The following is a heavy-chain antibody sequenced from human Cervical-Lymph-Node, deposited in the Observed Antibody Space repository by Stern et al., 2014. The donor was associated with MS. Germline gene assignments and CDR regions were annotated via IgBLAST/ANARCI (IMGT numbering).Heavy chain of an antibody. CDR2: IILILGPP. CDR3: ASGVGGSHYFDY. CDR1: GDTFRTSL. J-gene: IGHJ4*02. V-gene: IGHV1-69*01. Sequence: VQLVESGAEVKKPGSSVKVSCKASGDTFRTSLITLVRQAPGPGPECIGGIILILGPPTCARRFQGRVTITADESTNTAYMELSSLRSDDTAVYYCASGVGGSHYFDYWGQGTLVTVSS. D-gene: IGHD3-16*01.